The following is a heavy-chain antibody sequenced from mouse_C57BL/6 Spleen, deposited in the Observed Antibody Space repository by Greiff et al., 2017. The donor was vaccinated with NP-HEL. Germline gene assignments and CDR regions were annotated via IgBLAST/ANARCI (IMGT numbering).Heavy chain of an antibody. D-gene: IGHD2-5*01. CDR2: IYPGDGDT. Sequence: VQLQQSGPELVKPGASVKISCKASGYAFSSSWMNWVKQRPGKGLEWIGRIYPGDGDTNYNGKFTGKATLTADKSSSTAYMQLSSLTSEDSAVYFCARNGLYYSNPVYYAMDYWGQGTSVTVSS. CDR1: GYAFSSSW. J-gene: IGHJ4*01. V-gene: IGHV1-82*01. CDR3: ARNGLYYSNPVYYAMDY.